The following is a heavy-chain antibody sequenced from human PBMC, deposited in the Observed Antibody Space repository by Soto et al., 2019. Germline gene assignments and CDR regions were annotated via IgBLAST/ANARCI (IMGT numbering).Heavy chain of an antibody. CDR1: GGSLSDYF. V-gene: IGHV4-34*01. CDR2: INHLGSI. J-gene: IGHJ6*03. Sequence: SESLSLTCVVSGGSLSDYFWSWIRQPPGMALEWIGEINHLGSINYNPSLKSRVTMSVDTSKNQFSLTLNSVTAADTATYYCARGGISHWAYFYYMDVWDRGTTVTVSS. CDR3: ARGGISHWAYFYYMDV. D-gene: IGHD2-21*01.